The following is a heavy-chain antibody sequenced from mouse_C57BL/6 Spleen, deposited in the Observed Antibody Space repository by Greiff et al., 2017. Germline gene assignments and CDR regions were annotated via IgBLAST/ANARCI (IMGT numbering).Heavy chain of an antibody. D-gene: IGHD1-1*01. CDR2: IWGVGST. V-gene: IGHV2-6*01. CDR3: ASGGGPYYGSSFAY. J-gene: IGHJ3*01. CDR1: GFSLTSYG. Sequence: VQRVESGPGLVAPSQSLSITCTVSGFSLTSYGVDWVRQSPGKGLEWLGVIWGVGSTNYNSALKSRLSISKDNSKSQVFLKMNSLQTDDTAMYYCASGGGPYYGSSFAYWGQGTLVTVSA.